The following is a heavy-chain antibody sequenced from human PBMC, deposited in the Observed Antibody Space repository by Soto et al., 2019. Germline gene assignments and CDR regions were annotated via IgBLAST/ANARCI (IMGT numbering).Heavy chain of an antibody. D-gene: IGHD6-19*01. V-gene: IGHV1-18*01. CDR3: ARDSGRDSSGWFGHYYYGMDV. J-gene: IGHJ6*02. Sequence: QVQLVQSGAEVKKPGASVKVSCKASGYTFTSYGISWVRQAPGQGLEWMGWISAYNGNTNYAQKLQGRVTMTTDTSTSTVYMELRSLRSDDTAVYYCARDSGRDSSGWFGHYYYGMDVWGQGTTVTVSS. CDR2: ISAYNGNT. CDR1: GYTFTSYG.